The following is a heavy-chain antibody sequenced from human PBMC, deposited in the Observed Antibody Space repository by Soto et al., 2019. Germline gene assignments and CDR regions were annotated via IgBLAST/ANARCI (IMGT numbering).Heavy chain of an antibody. CDR3: AREFSVGATTCDY. V-gene: IGHV4-34*02. J-gene: IGHJ4*02. CDR1: GGSFSGYL. CDR2: VNHSGST. D-gene: IGHD1-26*01. Sequence: QRQLQQWGAGLLKPSETLSLTCAFSGGSFSGYLWTWIRQPPGKGLEWIGEVNHSGSTNHNPSLKSRLTISVDMSKNQVSLNLTSVTAADTAVYYCAREFSVGATTCDYWGQGTLVTVSS.